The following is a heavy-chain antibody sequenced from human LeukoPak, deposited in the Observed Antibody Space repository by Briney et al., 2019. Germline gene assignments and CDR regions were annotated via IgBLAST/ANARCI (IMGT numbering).Heavy chain of an antibody. CDR3: ARETGGADTYYFDY. D-gene: IGHD3-16*01. J-gene: IGHJ4*02. CDR1: GFTFSSYS. Sequence: GGSLRLSCAASGFTFSSYSMNWVRQAPGKGLEWVSSISSSSSYIYYADSVKGRFTISRDNAKNSLYLQMNSLRAEDTAVYYCARETGGADTYYFDYWGQGTLVTVSS. CDR2: ISSSSSYI. V-gene: IGHV3-21*01.